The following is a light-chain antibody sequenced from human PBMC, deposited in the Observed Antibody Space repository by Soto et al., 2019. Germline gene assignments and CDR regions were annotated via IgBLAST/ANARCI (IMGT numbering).Light chain of an antibody. CDR2: DAS. J-gene: IGKJ5*01. V-gene: IGKV3-20*01. CDR1: QTINNNY. CDR3: QQHGSSHIT. Sequence: VLTQSPGTLSLSPGGRATLSCRASQTINNNYLAWYQHKPGQAPRLLIYDASLRATGVPDRFSGSGSGTDFTLTITRLEPDDSAVYYCQQHGSSHITFGQGTRLEI.